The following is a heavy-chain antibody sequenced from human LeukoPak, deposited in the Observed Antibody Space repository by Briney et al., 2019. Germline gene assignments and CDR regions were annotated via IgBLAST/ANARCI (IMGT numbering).Heavy chain of an antibody. CDR1: GEYIRKYY. D-gene: IGHD1-20*01. J-gene: IGHJ4*02. CDR2: IYTSGTT. Sequence: SETLSLTCTVSGEYIRKYYWSWIRQPAGKGLEWIGRIYTSGTTDYNPSLESRVTMSIDTSNNYFSLKLSSVTAADTAVYCCARETNWTFDYWGQGTLVTVSS. CDR3: ARETNWTFDY. V-gene: IGHV4-4*07.